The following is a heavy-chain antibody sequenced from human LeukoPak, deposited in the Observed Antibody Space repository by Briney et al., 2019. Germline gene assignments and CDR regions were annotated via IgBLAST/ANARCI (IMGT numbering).Heavy chain of an antibody. Sequence: SVKVSCKASGGSFTFTSHAISWVRQAPGQGLEWTGGLIPIYGSANYAQKFQGRVTITSDESTRTVYMELSSLRPKDSAVYYCAGFFYDNSGDAFDLWGQGTMVTVSS. J-gene: IGHJ3*01. D-gene: IGHD3-22*01. V-gene: IGHV1-69*01. CDR2: LIPIYGSA. CDR1: GGSFTFTSHA. CDR3: AGFFYDNSGDAFDL.